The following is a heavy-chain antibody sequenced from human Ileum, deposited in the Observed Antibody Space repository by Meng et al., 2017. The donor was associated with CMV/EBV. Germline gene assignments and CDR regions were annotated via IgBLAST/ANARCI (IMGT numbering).Heavy chain of an antibody. CDR3: ASLTTGYGMDV. CDR1: GGSFSGYY. J-gene: IGHJ6*02. V-gene: IGHV4-34*01. CDR2: INQSGST. Sequence: GSLRLSCAVYGGSFSGYYWSWIRQPPGKGLEWIGEINQSGSTNYNPSLKSRVTISVDTSKNQFSLKLSSVTAADTAVYYCASLTTGYGMDVWGQGNTVNVAS. D-gene: IGHD1-1*01.